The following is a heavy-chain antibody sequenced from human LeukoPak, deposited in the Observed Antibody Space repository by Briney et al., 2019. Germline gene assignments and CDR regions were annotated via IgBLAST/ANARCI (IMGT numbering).Heavy chain of an antibody. J-gene: IGHJ6*03. D-gene: IGHD6-19*01. CDR3: ARDLRYSSGWSASGMDV. V-gene: IGHV1-69*06. Sequence: EASVKVSCKASGGTFSSYAISWVRQAPGQGLEWMGGIIPIFGTANYAQKFQGRVTITADKSTSTAYMDLRSLRSDDTAVYYCARDLRYSSGWSASGMDVWGKGTTVTISS. CDR1: GGTFSSYA. CDR2: IIPIFGTA.